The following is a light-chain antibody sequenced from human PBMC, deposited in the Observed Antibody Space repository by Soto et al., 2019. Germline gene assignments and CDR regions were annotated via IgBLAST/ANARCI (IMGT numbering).Light chain of an antibody. CDR1: QSIRSY. CDR3: QQFNSYPIT. J-gene: IGKJ5*01. CDR2: AAS. V-gene: IGKV1-39*01. Sequence: DILFTPSPSFPSASVGDSVTITCRASQSIRSYLSWCQQKPGKAPKLPIYAASSLQSGVPSRFSGSGSGTDFTLTISSLQPEDFATYYCQQFNSYPITFGQGTRLEIK.